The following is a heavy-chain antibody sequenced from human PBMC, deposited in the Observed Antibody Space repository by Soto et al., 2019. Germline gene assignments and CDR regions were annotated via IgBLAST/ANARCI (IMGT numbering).Heavy chain of an antibody. D-gene: IGHD3-3*01. CDR3: SGDGFSFGQLPF. CDR1: GGPIKSGDCN. J-gene: IGHJ1*01. Sequence: PSETLSLTWNVSGGPIKSGDCNWNWLRQPPGKALEWIGYIFYSGTTNYSPSLKSRVAVSIDPSKNQFALSLTCVTGADTAVYYCSGDGFSFGQLPFRGHG. V-gene: IGHV4-30-4*01. CDR2: IFYSGTT.